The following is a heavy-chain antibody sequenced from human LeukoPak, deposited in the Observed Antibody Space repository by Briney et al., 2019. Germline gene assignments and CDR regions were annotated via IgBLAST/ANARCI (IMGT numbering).Heavy chain of an antibody. CDR2: VNSDGYIT. Sequence: GGSLRLSCAASGFTFSSYWMHWVRQAPGKGLVWLSRVNSDGYITTYADSVRGRFTVSRDNAKNTLYLQMNSLRAEDTAVYYCARRGLVPAFDIWGQGTTVIVTS. D-gene: IGHD3-10*02. J-gene: IGHJ3*02. CDR3: ARRGLVPAFDI. CDR1: GFTFSSYW. V-gene: IGHV3-74*01.